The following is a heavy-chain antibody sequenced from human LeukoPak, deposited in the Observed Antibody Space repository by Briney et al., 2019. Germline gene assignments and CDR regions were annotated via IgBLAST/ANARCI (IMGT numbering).Heavy chain of an antibody. CDR1: GYTFTSYA. CDR3: ARAEYLGYSYGRDPFAFGI. CDR2: INAGNGNT. V-gene: IGHV1-3*01. Sequence: ASVKVSCKASGYTFTSYAMHWVRQAPGQRLEWMGWINAGNGNTKYSQKFQGRVTITRDTSASTAYMELSSLRSEDTAVYYCARAEYLGYSYGRDPFAFGIWGQGTMVTVSS. J-gene: IGHJ3*02. D-gene: IGHD5-18*01.